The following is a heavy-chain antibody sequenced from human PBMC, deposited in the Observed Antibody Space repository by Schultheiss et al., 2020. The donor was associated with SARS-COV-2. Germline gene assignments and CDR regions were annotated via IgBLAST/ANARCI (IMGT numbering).Heavy chain of an antibody. V-gene: IGHV3-21*01. CDR3: ARDRVTTGMDA. D-gene: IGHD1-1*01. CDR1: GFTFNAYA. Sequence: GGSLRLSCAASGFTFNAYAMNWVRQAPGKGPEWVSSISSSSTYIHYADSVKGRFTISRDNSKNTLYLQMNSLRAEDTAVYYCARDRVTTGMDAWGQGTTVTVSS. J-gene: IGHJ6*02. CDR2: ISSSSTYI.